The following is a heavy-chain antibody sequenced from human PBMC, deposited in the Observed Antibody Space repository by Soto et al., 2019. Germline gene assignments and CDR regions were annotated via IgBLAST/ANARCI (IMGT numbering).Heavy chain of an antibody. V-gene: IGHV3-30*18. CDR2: ISYDGSNK. J-gene: IGHJ3*02. CDR3: AKIQQLDAFDI. CDR1: GFTFSSYG. D-gene: IGHD6-13*01. Sequence: QVQLVESGGGVVQPGRSLRLSCPASGFTFSSYGMHWVRQAPGKGLEWVAVISYDGSNKYYADSVKGRFTISRDNSKNTLYLQMNSLRTEDTAVYYCAKIQQLDAFDIWGQGTMVTVSS.